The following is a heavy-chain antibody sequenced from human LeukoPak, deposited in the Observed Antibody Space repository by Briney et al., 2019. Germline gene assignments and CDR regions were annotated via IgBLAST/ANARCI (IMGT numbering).Heavy chain of an antibody. CDR3: ARAEVAGYCSSTSCLYFDY. CDR2: MNPNSGNT. CDR1: GYTFTSYD. D-gene: IGHD2-2*01. J-gene: IGHJ4*02. Sequence: ASVKVSCKASGYTFTSYDINWVRQATGQGLEWMGWMNPNSGNTGYAQKFQGRVTITADESTSTAYMELSSLRSEDTAVYYCARAEVAGYCSSTSCLYFDYWGQGTLVTVSS. V-gene: IGHV1-8*03.